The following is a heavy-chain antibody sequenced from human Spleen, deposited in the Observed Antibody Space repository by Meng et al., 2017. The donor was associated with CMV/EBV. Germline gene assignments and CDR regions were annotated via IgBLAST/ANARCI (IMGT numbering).Heavy chain of an antibody. Sequence: GGSLRLSCVVSGFTVSDNYMSWVRQAPGKGLEWVSVIYSDGSKYYADSVKGRFTISRDNSKNTLYFQMKSLRAEDTAVYYCARALSSPHKSYYYGMDVWGQGTTVTVSS. D-gene: IGHD6-13*01. V-gene: IGHV3-53*01. CDR2: IYSDGSK. CDR3: ARALSSPHKSYYYGMDV. J-gene: IGHJ6*02. CDR1: GFTVSDNY.